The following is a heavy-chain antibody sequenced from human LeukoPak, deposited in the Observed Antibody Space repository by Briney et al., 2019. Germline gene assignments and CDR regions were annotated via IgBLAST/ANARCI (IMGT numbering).Heavy chain of an antibody. CDR2: IYTSGST. J-gene: IGHJ5*02. CDR1: GGSISSGSYY. Sequence: PSETLSLTCTVPGGSISSGSYYWSWIRQPAGKGLEWIGRIYTSGSTNYNPSLKSRVTISVDTSKNQFSLKLSSVTAADTAVYYCARDSMYYYDSSGYSNWFDPWGQGTLVTVSS. V-gene: IGHV4-61*02. CDR3: ARDSMYYYDSSGYSNWFDP. D-gene: IGHD3-22*01.